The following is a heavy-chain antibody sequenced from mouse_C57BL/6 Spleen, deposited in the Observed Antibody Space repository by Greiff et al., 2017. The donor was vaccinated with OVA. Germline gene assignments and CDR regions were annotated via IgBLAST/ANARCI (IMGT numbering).Heavy chain of an antibody. CDR2: IYPGDGDT. V-gene: IGHV1-80*01. CDR3: ARDYYGSSSFDY. CDR1: GYAFSSYW. D-gene: IGHD1-1*01. Sequence: VHLVESGAELVKPGASVKISCKASGYAFSSYWMNWVKQRPGKGLEWIGQIYPGDGDTNYNGKFKGKATLTADKSSSTAYMQLSSLTSEDSAVYFCARDYYGSSSFDYWGQGTTLTVSS. J-gene: IGHJ2*01.